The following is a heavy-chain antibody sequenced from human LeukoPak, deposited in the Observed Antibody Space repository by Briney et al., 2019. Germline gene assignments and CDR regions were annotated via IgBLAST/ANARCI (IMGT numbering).Heavy chain of an antibody. CDR1: GYSFTGHY. CDR2: INPKSGGT. CDR3: ARASTRGYSGYALW. Sequence: ASVKVSCKASGYSFTGHYMHWVRQAPGQGLEWMGWINPKSGGTNYAQKLQGRVTMTTDTSTSTAYMELRSLRSDDTAVYYCARASTRGYSGYALWWGQGTLVTVSS. J-gene: IGHJ4*02. V-gene: IGHV1-2*02. D-gene: IGHD5-12*01.